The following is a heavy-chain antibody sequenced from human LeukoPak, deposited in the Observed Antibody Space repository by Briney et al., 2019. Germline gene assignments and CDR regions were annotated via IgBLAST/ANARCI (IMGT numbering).Heavy chain of an antibody. CDR3: ATRYGSGSYHATRDY. V-gene: IGHV3-11*01. J-gene: IGHJ4*02. CDR1: GFTFSDYY. D-gene: IGHD3-10*01. CDR2: ISRSGGTI. Sequence: PGGSLRLSCAASGFTFSDYYMSWIRQAPGKGLEWVSYISRSGGTIYYADSVKGRFTIARDNAKNSLYLQMNSLRAEDTAVYYCATRYGSGSYHATRDYWGQGTLVTVSS.